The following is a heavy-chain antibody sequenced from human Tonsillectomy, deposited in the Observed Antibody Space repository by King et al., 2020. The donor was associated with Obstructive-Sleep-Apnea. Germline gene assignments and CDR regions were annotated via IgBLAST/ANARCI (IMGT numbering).Heavy chain of an antibody. CDR3: VKSQVVITSHFDY. V-gene: IGHV3-64D*09. D-gene: IGHD3-22*01. Sequence: VQLVESGGGLVQPGGSLRLSCSASGFTFSSYAMHWVRQAPGKELEYVSAISSNGDRTYYSDSVKGRFTISRDNSKNTLYLQMSSLRAEDTAVYYCVKSQVVITSHFDYWGQGTLVTVTS. CDR2: ISSNGDRT. CDR1: GFTFSSYA. J-gene: IGHJ4*02.